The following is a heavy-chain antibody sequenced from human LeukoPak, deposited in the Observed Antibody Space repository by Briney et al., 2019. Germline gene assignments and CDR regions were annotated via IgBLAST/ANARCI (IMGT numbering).Heavy chain of an antibody. V-gene: IGHV4-39*01. CDR2: IYYTGST. Sequence: SETLSLTCSVSGASISGGTYYWGWIRQPPGEGLEWIGSIYYTGSTYDNPSLKSHVTISVDTSKNQFSLKLSSVTAADTAVYYCARRGGSGRAFDYWGQGTLVTVSS. D-gene: IGHD1-26*01. CDR3: ARRGGSGRAFDY. J-gene: IGHJ4*02. CDR1: GASISGGTYY.